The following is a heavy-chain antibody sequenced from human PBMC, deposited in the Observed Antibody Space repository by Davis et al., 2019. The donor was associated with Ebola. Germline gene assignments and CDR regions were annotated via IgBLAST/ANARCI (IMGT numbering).Heavy chain of an antibody. CDR2: IIPIFGTA. V-gene: IGHV1-69*13. D-gene: IGHD3-22*01. CDR1: GGTFSSYA. Sequence: SVKVSCKASGGTFSSYAISWVRQAPGQGLEWMGGIIPIFGTANYAQKFQGRVTITADESTSTAYMELSSLRSEDTAVYYCASLLGYYDSSGYWDNYFDYWGQGTLVTVSS. J-gene: IGHJ4*02. CDR3: ASLLGYYDSSGYWDNYFDY.